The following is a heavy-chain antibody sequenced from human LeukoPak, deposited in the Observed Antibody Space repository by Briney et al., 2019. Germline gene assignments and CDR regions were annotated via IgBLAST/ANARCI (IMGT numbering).Heavy chain of an antibody. CDR1: GFTFDDYA. D-gene: IGHD5-12*01. V-gene: IGHV3-43D*04. CDR3: ARDSSGYAFDI. J-gene: IGHJ3*02. CDR2: INRTGGGT. Sequence: GGSLRLSCAASGFTFDDYAMHWVRQAPGKGLEWVSIINRTGGGTYYADSVKGRFTISRDNAKNSLYLQMNSLRAEDTAVYYCARDSSGYAFDIWGQGTMVTVSS.